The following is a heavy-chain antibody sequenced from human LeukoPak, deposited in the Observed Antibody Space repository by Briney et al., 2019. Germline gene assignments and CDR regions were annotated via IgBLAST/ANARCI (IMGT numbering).Heavy chain of an antibody. CDR2: IYYSGST. D-gene: IGHD6-13*01. Sequence: SETLSLTCTVSGGSISCSSYYWGWIRQPPGKGLEWIGSIYYSGSTYYNPSLKSRVTISVDTSKNQFSLKLSSVTAADTAVYYCARDRGVAAAVGWFDPWGQGTLVTVSS. V-gene: IGHV4-39*07. J-gene: IGHJ5*02. CDR1: GGSISCSSYY. CDR3: ARDRGVAAAVGWFDP.